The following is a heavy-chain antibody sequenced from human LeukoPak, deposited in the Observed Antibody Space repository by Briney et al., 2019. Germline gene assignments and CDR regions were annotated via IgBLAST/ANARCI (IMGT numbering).Heavy chain of an antibody. J-gene: IGHJ4*02. D-gene: IGHD2-15*01. CDR3: AHREYDCSGGSCYQKPFDY. V-gene: IGHV2-5*02. CDR2: IYWDDDK. Sequence: SGPTLVNPTQTLTLTCTFSGFSLRTRGVGVGWIRQPPGKALEWLSLIYWDDDKRYSPSLKSRLTVTKDTSKNQVVLTMTNMDPVDTATYYCAHREYDCSGGSCYQKPFDYWGQGTLVTVSS. CDR1: GFSLRTRGVG.